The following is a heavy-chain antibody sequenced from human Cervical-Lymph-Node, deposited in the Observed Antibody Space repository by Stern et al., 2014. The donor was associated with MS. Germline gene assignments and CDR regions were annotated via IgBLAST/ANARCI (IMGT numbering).Heavy chain of an antibody. CDR1: GFTFSSSG. J-gene: IGHJ1*01. D-gene: IGHD4-23*01. Sequence: VQLVESGGGVVQPGRSLRLSCAESGFTFSSSGMHWVRQAPGKGLEWLAIIWYDGSNTYYADSVKGRFTISRDNSKNTLYLQMNSLRAEDTAVYYCAREGGNTAEYFQHWGQGTLVTVSS. V-gene: IGHV3-33*01. CDR3: AREGGNTAEYFQH. CDR2: IWYDGSNT.